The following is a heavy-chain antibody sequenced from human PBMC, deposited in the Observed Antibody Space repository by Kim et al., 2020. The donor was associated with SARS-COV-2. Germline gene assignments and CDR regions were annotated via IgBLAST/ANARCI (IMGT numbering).Heavy chain of an antibody. CDR2: INPNSGGT. V-gene: IGHV1-2*02. J-gene: IGHJ4*02. CDR1: GYIFTDYY. Sequence: ASVKVSCKASGYIFTDYYMHWVRQAPGQGLEWMGWINPNSGGTDYAQKFQGRVTMTRDTSISTAYMELSRVRSDDTAVYYCARGGSYGEGLDYWGQGTLVTVSS. D-gene: IGHD1-26*01. CDR3: ARGGSYGEGLDY.